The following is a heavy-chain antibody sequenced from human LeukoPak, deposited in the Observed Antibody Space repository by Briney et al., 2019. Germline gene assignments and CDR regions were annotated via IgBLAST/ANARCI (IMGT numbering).Heavy chain of an antibody. D-gene: IGHD6-13*01. CDR3: ARVRVAAAGNAFDY. Sequence: QPGGSLRLSCAASGFTVSSNYMSWIRQAPGKGLEWVSVIYSGGSTYYADSVKGRFTISRDNSKNTLYLQMNSLRAEDTAVYYCARVRVAAAGNAFDYWGQGTMVTVSS. V-gene: IGHV3-53*01. CDR1: GFTVSSNY. J-gene: IGHJ4*02. CDR2: IYSGGST.